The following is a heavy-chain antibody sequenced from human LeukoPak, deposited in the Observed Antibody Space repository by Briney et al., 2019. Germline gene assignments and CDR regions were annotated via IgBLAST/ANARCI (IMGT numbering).Heavy chain of an antibody. J-gene: IGHJ4*02. CDR2: MHNGVHT. V-gene: IGHV4-59*08. CDR1: GDSISSYY. Sequence: PSETLSLTCTVPGDSISSYYWSWIRQPPGKGLEWIGYMHNGVHTNYNPSLKSRVTISGDTSKNQFSLNLNFVTAADTAVYYSIGYTSTYFAIDYWGQGTLVTVSS. D-gene: IGHD6-13*01. CDR3: IGYTSTYFAIDY.